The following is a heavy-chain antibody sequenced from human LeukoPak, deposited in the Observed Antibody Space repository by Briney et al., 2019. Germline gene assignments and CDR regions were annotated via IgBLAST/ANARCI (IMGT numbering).Heavy chain of an antibody. V-gene: IGHV3-73*01. J-gene: IGHJ6*02. Sequence: GGSLRLSCAASGFTFSGSAMHWVRQASGKGLEWVGRIISKANSYATAYAASVKGSSTISRDDSKNTAYLQMNSLKTEDTAVYYCTSSPERPYYYYYGMDVWGQGTTVTVSS. CDR2: IISKANSYAT. D-gene: IGHD1-1*01. CDR3: TSSPERPYYYYYGMDV. CDR1: GFTFSGSA.